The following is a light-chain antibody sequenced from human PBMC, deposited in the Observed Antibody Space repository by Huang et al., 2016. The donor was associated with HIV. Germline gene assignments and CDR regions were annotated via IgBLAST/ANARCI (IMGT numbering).Light chain of an antibody. Sequence: EIVLTQSPGTLSLSPGERATLSCRTSQSVGNYLVWYQQKPGQVPRLLIYDASYRAAGIPARFSGSGSGTDFTLTMSSLEPEDFAVYYCQQRSKWPITFGQGTRLEMK. V-gene: IGKV3-11*01. CDR2: DAS. CDR1: QSVGNY. CDR3: QQRSKWPIT. J-gene: IGKJ5*01.